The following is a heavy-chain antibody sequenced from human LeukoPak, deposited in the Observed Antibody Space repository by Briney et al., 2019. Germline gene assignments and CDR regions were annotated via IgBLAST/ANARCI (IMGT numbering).Heavy chain of an antibody. J-gene: IGHJ5*02. V-gene: IGHV4-39*01. CDR2: LYYSGST. CDR1: GVSISSSGYY. Sequence: SETLSLTCTVSGVSISSSGYYWAWIRQPPGKGLEWIGTLYYSGSTYFKPALKSRVTISVDTSKNQFSLKLTSVTAADTAVYYCARQHIVVVTANSAESGWFDPWGQGTLVTVSS. CDR3: ARQHIVVVTANSAESGWFDP. D-gene: IGHD2-21*02.